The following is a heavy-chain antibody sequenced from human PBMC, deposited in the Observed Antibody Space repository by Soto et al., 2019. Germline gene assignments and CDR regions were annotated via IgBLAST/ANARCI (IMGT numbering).Heavy chain of an antibody. CDR2: INAGNGNT. CDR3: ARVDCSGGSCYNDYYYYGMDV. J-gene: IGHJ6*02. Sequence: QVQLVQSGAEEKKPGASVKVSCKASGYTFTSYAMHWVRQAPGQRLEWMGWINAGNGNTKYSQKFQGRVTITRDTSAXXAXMXXSSLRSEDTAVYYCARVDCSGGSCYNDYYYYGMDVWGQGTTVTVSS. V-gene: IGHV1-3*05. D-gene: IGHD2-15*01. CDR1: GYTFTSYA.